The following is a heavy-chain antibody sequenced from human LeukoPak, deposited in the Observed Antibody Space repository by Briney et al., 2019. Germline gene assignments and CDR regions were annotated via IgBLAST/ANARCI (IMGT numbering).Heavy chain of an antibody. Sequence: SETLSLTCTVSGDSISNYYWSWIRQPPGKGLEWIGYIYYSGSTSYNPSLKSRVTISVDTSKNQFSLRLSSVTAADTAVYCCARGTAVAGTWGQGTLVTVSS. CDR2: IYYSGST. D-gene: IGHD6-19*01. J-gene: IGHJ5*02. CDR1: GDSISNYY. CDR3: ARGTAVAGT. V-gene: IGHV4-59*01.